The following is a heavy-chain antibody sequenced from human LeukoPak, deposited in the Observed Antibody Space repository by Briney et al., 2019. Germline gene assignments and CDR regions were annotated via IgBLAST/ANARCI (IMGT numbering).Heavy chain of an antibody. CDR1: GYTFTSYG. D-gene: IGHD3-22*01. CDR3: ARGGISYYYDSSGYPFDY. J-gene: IGHJ4*02. Sequence: GASVKVSCKASGYTFTSYGISWVRQAPGQGLEWMGRIIPIFGTANYAQKFQGRVTITTDESTSTAYMELSSLRSEDTAVYYCARGGISYYYDSSGYPFDYWGQGTLVTISS. V-gene: IGHV1-69*05. CDR2: IIPIFGTA.